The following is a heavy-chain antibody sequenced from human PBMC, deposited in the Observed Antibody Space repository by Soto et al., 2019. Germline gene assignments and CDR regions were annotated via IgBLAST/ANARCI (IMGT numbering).Heavy chain of an antibody. CDR2: IYHSGST. J-gene: IGHJ4*02. CDR3: AREEILWFGELFDRRWQFDY. V-gene: IGHV4-4*02. Sequence: PSETLSLTCAVSGGSISSSNWWSWVRQPPGKGLEWIGEIYHSGSTNYNPSLKSRVTISVDKSKNQFSLKLSSVTAADTAVYYCAREEILWFGELFDRRWQFDYWGQGALVTVSS. D-gene: IGHD3-10*01. CDR1: GGSISSSNW.